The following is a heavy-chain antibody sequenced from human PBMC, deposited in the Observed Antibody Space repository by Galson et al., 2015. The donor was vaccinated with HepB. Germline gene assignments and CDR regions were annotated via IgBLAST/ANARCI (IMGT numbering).Heavy chain of an antibody. Sequence: SVKVSCKASGYTFSNYAMHWVRQAPGQGLEWMGWINTANGETKYSQMFQGRVTITRDTSASTAYVDLSSLTSEDTAVYYCARDGRSDNYGGYCDYWGQGTLVSVSS. CDR2: INTANGET. CDR3: ARDGRSDNYGGYCDY. J-gene: IGHJ4*02. V-gene: IGHV1-3*04. D-gene: IGHD3-3*01. CDR1: GYTFSNYA.